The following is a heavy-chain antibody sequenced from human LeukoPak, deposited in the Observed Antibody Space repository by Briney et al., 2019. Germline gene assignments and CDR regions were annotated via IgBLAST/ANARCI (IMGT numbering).Heavy chain of an antibody. V-gene: IGHV4-59*01. D-gene: IGHD5-12*01. CDR2: MYYSGST. J-gene: IGHJ4*02. CDR1: GDSISTYY. Sequence: SETLSLTCTVSGDSISTYYWSWIRQPPGKGLEWIGYMYYSGSTNYNPSLKSRVTISLDTPKNQFSLRLNYVTAADTAVYYCARGVAGYAPYDYWGQGTLVTVSS. CDR3: ARGVAGYAPYDY.